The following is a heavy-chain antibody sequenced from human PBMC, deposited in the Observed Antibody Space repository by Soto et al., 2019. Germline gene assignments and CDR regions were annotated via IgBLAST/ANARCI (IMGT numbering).Heavy chain of an antibody. D-gene: IGHD2-15*01. CDR3: ARDRCSGGSCYSSHYYYGMDV. Sequence: SVKVSCKASGGTFSGYAISWVRQAPGQGLEWMGGIIPIFGTANYAQKFQGRVTITADESTSTAYMELSSLRSEDTAVYYCARDRCSGGSCYSSHYYYGMDVWGQGTTVTVSS. CDR1: GGTFSGYA. CDR2: IIPIFGTA. V-gene: IGHV1-69*13. J-gene: IGHJ6*02.